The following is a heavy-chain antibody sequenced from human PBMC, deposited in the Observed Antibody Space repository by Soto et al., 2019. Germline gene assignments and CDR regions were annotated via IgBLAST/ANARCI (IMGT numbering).Heavy chain of an antibody. CDR3: ARGPLTANWFDP. CDR1: VYTFTIYG. D-gene: IGHD7-27*01. J-gene: IGHJ5*02. V-gene: IGHV1-18*01. Sequence: SVKVSRKSSVYTFTIYGISWVRLAPGQGLEWMGWISAYNGNTNYAQKLQGRVTMTTDTSTSTAYMELRSLRSDDTAVYYCARGPLTANWFDPWGQGTLVTVSS. CDR2: ISAYNGNT.